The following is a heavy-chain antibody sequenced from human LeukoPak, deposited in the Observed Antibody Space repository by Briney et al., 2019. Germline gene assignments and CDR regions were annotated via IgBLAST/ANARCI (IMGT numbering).Heavy chain of an antibody. CDR3: ARLEAGIVAVPARQPRPPPPRYCDY. CDR2: MNPNSGNT. V-gene: IGHV1-8*01. CDR1: GYTFTSYD. D-gene: IGHD2-2*01. Sequence: ASVKVSCKGSGYTFTSYDINWVRQATGQGLEWMGWMNPNSGNTGYAQKFQGRVTMTRNTSISTAYMELSSLRSEDTAVYYCARLEAGIVAVPARQPRPPPPRYCDYWGQGILVTVSS. J-gene: IGHJ4*02.